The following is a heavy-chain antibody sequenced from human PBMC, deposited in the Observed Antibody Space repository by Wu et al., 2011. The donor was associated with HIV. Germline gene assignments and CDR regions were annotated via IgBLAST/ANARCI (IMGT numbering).Heavy chain of an antibody. V-gene: IGHV5-51*01. J-gene: IGHJ4*02. CDR1: GYSFTTYW. D-gene: IGHD5-24*01. CDR2: IYPDDSDT. CDR3: ARHGGGGVATNWFDY. Sequence: VQLVQSGAEVKKPGESLKISCKGSGYSFTTYWIGWVRQMPGKGLELMGSIYPDDSDTRYSPSFQGQVTISVDKSISTAFLQWSSLKASDTAMYYCARHGGGGVATNWFDYWGQGTLVTVSS.